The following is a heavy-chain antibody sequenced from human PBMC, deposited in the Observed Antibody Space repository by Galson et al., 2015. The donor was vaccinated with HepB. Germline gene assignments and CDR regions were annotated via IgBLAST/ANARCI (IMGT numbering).Heavy chain of an antibody. CDR2: ITGKGDST. CDR3: AKGYGLFDS. Sequence: SLRLSCAASGFAFDSHAMSWVRQAPGRGLEWISGITGKGDSTFYADSVKGRFTVSKDNSNNMLFLQMNSLGAEDAGLYFCAKGYGLFDSWGQGILVTVSS. J-gene: IGHJ5*01. V-gene: IGHV3-23*01. D-gene: IGHD3-16*01. CDR1: GFAFDSHA.